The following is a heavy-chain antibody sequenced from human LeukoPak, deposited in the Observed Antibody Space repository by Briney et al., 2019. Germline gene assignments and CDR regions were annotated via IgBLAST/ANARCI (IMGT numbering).Heavy chain of an antibody. Sequence: GGSLRLSCAASGFTFSNYRMHWVRQAPGKGLVWVSRINSDGSSTNYADSVKGRFTISRDNAKNALFLQMNSLRAEDTAVYYCARAPFPEKEYYDILTGMGFNWFDPWGQGTLVTVSS. CDR2: INSDGSST. D-gene: IGHD3-9*01. CDR3: ARAPFPEKEYYDILTGMGFNWFDP. CDR1: GFTFSNYR. J-gene: IGHJ5*02. V-gene: IGHV3-74*01.